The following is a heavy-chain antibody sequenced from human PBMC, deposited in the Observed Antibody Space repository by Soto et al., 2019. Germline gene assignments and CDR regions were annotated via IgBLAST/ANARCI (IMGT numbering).Heavy chain of an antibody. CDR2: MNPHSGHT. CDR3: AGGMSTT. CDR1: GYTFTSHD. Sequence: QVQLVQSGAEVKKPGASVKVSCKASGYTFTSHDINWMRQATGQGLEWMGWMNPHSGHTNYAQKFQGRVTMTRDTSISTAYMELTSLRSEDRAVYYWAGGMSTTWGQGTLVTVSS. J-gene: IGHJ5*02. D-gene: IGHD2-2*01. V-gene: IGHV1-8*01.